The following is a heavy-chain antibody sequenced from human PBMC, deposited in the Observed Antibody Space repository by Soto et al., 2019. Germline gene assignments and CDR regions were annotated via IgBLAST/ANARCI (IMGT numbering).Heavy chain of an antibody. CDR3: ERDYYDSSGPDY. Sequence: PSETLSLTCAVYGGSFSGYYWSWIRQPPGKGLEWIGEINHSGSTNYNPSLKSRVTISVDTSKNQFSLKLSSVTAADTAVYYCERDYYDSSGPDYWGQGTLVTVSS. J-gene: IGHJ4*02. CDR1: GGSFSGYY. V-gene: IGHV4-34*01. CDR2: INHSGST. D-gene: IGHD3-22*01.